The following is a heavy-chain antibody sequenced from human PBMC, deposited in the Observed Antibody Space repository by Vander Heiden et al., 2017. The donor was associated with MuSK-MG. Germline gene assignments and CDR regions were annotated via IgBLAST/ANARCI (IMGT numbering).Heavy chain of an antibody. CDR1: GYSFTSYW. J-gene: IGHJ4*02. V-gene: IGHV5-51*01. CDR3: ARRITSCGVVTIFDY. D-gene: IGHD3-3*01. Sequence: EVQLVQSGAEVKKPGESLKISCKGSGYSFTSYWIGWVRQMHVKGLEWMGIIYPGDSDTRYRPSFQGQVTISADKSISTAYLQWSSLKASDTAMYYCARRITSCGVVTIFDYWGQGTLVTVSS. CDR2: IYPGDSDT.